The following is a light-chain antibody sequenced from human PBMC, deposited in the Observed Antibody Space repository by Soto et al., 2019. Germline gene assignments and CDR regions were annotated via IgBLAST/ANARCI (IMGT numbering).Light chain of an antibody. CDR2: EVS. CDR3: CSYAGSSSNV. V-gene: IGLV2-23*02. J-gene: IGLJ1*01. CDR1: SSDVGSYNL. Sequence: QSALTQPASVSGSPGQSITISCTGTSSDVGSYNLVSWYQQHPGKAPKLMIYEVSKRPSGVSNRFYGSKSGNTASLTISGLQAEDEADYYCCSYAGSSSNVFGTGTKLTLL.